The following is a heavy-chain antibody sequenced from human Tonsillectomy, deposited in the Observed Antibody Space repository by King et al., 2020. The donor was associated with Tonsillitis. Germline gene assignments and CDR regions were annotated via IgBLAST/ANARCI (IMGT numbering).Heavy chain of an antibody. D-gene: IGHD1-1*01. Sequence: QLVQSGAEAKKPRESLKISCKGSGFTFSYYWIGWVRQMPGKGLEWMGLIYSDDSDTRYSPSFQGQVTISVDKFISTTYLQWNSLKASDTAIYYCARLASDVTPTATQNHYYYDSWGQGTLVTVSS. CDR1: GFTFSYYW. J-gene: IGHJ4*02. CDR3: ARLASDVTPTATQNHYYYDS. V-gene: IGHV5-51*01. CDR2: IYSDDSDT.